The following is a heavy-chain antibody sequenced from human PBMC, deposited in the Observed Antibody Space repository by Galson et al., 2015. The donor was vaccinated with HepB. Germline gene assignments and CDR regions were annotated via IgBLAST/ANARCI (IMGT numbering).Heavy chain of an antibody. CDR1: GGSITSSGYY. Sequence: TLSLTCTVSGGSITSSGYYWSWIRQPPGKGLEWIGYIYYSGSTDYNPSLKSRVTISLDTFNNHFSLDLISVTAADTAVYYCARESDRDLLGPPDYWGQGVLATVSS. V-gene: IGHV4-31*03. J-gene: IGHJ4*02. CDR3: ARESDRDLLGPPDY. CDR2: IYYSGST. D-gene: IGHD2-21*01.